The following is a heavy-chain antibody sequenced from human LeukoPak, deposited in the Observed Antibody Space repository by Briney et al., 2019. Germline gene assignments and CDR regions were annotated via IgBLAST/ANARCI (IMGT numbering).Heavy chain of an antibody. CDR2: IYYSGSI. CDR3: ARVGSGWSNAN. J-gene: IGHJ4*02. Sequence: PSETLSLTCTVSGGSIGTYYWSWIRQPPGKGLEWIGYIYYSGSINYNPSLKSRVTISVDTSKNQFSLKLSSVTAADTAVYYCARVGSGWSNANWGQGTLVTVSS. D-gene: IGHD6-19*01. V-gene: IGHV4-59*01. CDR1: GGSIGTYY.